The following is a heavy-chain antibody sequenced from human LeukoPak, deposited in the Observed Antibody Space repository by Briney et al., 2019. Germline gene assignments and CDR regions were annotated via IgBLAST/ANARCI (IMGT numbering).Heavy chain of an antibody. J-gene: IGHJ4*02. CDR3: AKDDGSGWWGY. Sequence: GGSLRLFCAASGFTFSDYYMIWIRQAPWKGLEGVSYISSSGHTIYSADSVNGRFTISTNNTKNSLYLQMNGQRAEDTSVYYCAKDDGSGWWGYWGQGTLVTVSS. CDR1: GFTFSDYY. CDR2: ISSSGHTI. D-gene: IGHD6-19*01. V-gene: IGHV3-11*04.